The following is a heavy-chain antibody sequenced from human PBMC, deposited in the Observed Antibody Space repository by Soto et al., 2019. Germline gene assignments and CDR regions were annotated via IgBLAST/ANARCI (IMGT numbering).Heavy chain of an antibody. J-gene: IGHJ3*02. CDR3: AKEEMQQLAPDAFDI. Sequence: GGSLRLSCAASGFTFDDYAMHWVRQAPWKGLEWVSGISWNSGSIGYADSVKGRFTISRDNAKNSLYLQMNSLRAEDTALYYCAKEEMQQLAPDAFDIWGQGTMVTVSS. CDR1: GFTFDDYA. V-gene: IGHV3-9*01. CDR2: ISWNSGSI. D-gene: IGHD6-13*01.